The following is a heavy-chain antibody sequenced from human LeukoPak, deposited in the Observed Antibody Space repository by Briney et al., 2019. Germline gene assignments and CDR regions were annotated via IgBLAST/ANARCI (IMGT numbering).Heavy chain of an antibody. CDR1: GGSMSSFY. Sequence: PSETLSLTCTVSGGSMSSFYWSWFRQPPGKGLEWIGYIYYSGNTNYNPSLKSRVTISVDTSKNQISLKLSSVTAADTAVYYCARGGWYQDCWGQGTLVTVSS. CDR3: ARGGWYQDC. V-gene: IGHV4-59*01. CDR2: IYYSGNT. J-gene: IGHJ4*02. D-gene: IGHD6-19*01.